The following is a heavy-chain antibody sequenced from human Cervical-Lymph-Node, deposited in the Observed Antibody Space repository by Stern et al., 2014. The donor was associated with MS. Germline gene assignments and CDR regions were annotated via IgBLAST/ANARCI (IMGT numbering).Heavy chain of an antibody. J-gene: IGHJ4*02. CDR1: GFTFSSYS. CDR3: ARVPFDY. CDR2: ISSSISTV. V-gene: IGHV3-48*02. Sequence: EVQLVESGGGLVQPGGSLRLSCAASGFTFSSYSMNWVRQAPGKGPEWISYISSSISTVYYADSVRGRFTISRDNAKNSLYLQMNSLRDDDTAVYYCARVPFDYWGQGTQVTVSS.